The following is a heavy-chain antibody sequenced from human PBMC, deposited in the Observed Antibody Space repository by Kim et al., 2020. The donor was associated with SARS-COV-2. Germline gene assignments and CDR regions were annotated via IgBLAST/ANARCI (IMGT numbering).Heavy chain of an antibody. D-gene: IGHD3-22*01. J-gene: IGHJ3*02. CDR1: GYSFTSYW. Sequence: GESLKISCKGSGYSFTSYWIGWVRQMPGRGLEWMGIIYPGDSDTRYSPSFQGQVTISADKSISTAYLQWSSLKASDTAMYYCARGNRRYYDSSGYYEDAFDIWGQGTMVTVSS. CDR2: IYPGDSDT. CDR3: ARGNRRYYDSSGYYEDAFDI. V-gene: IGHV5-51*01.